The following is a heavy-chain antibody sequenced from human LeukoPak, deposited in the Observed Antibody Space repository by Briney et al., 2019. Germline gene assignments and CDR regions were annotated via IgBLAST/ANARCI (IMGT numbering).Heavy chain of an antibody. D-gene: IGHD6-13*01. J-gene: IGHJ4*02. CDR2: ISGSGVNR. Sequence: GGSLRLSCAASGFTFSSYGMSWVRQAPGKGLERVSTISGSGVNRDYADSVKGRFIISRDNSKNTLYLQMHSLRAEDTAVYYCASRAAAALDYWGQGTLVTVSS. CDR1: GFTFSSYG. CDR3: ASRAAAALDY. V-gene: IGHV3-23*01.